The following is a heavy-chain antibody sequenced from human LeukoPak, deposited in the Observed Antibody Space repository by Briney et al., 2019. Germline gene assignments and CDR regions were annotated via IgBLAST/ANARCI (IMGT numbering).Heavy chain of an antibody. J-gene: IGHJ4*02. CDR1: DGSINSYY. CDR2: IYYSGST. D-gene: IGHD2-2*01. Sequence: SETLSLTCTVSDGSINSYYWSWIRQPPGKGLEWIGYIYYSGSTNYNPSLKSRVTISVDTSKNQFSLKLSSVTAADTAVYYCARGRWAMYYFDYWGQGTLVTVSS. V-gene: IGHV4-59*01. CDR3: ARGRWAMYYFDY.